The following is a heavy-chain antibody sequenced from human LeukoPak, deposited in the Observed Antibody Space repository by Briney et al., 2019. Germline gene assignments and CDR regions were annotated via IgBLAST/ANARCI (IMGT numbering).Heavy chain of an antibody. V-gene: IGHV1-8*01. Sequence: GASVKVSCKASGYTFTSYNINWVRQATGQGLEWMGWMNPNSGNTGYAQKFQGRVTMTRNTSISTAYMELSSLRSEDTAVYYCASRRITMIVVVTNDAFDIWGQGTMVTVSS. J-gene: IGHJ3*02. D-gene: IGHD3-22*01. CDR1: GYTFTSYN. CDR2: MNPNSGNT. CDR3: ASRRITMIVVVTNDAFDI.